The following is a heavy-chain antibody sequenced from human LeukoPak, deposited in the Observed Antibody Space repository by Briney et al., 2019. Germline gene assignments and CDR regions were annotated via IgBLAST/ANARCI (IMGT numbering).Heavy chain of an antibody. V-gene: IGHV4-4*07. J-gene: IGHJ4*02. CDR3: ARDRWLDDSSGRALDY. CDR2: IYTSGST. Sequence: SETLSLTCTVSGGSISSYYWSWIRQPAGKGLEGIGRIYTSGSTNYNPSLKSRVTMSVDTSKNQFSLKLSSVTAADTAGYYCARDRWLDDSSGRALDYWGQGTLVTVSS. CDR1: GGSISSYY. D-gene: IGHD3-22*01.